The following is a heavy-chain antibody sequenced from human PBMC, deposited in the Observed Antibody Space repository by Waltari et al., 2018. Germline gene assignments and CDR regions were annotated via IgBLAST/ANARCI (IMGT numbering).Heavy chain of an antibody. CDR2: ISRDGTTI. J-gene: IGHJ6*03. D-gene: IGHD3-16*01. Sequence: EVQLVESGGGLVQPGGSLRLSCVASGFSFNSHGMKWVRQAPGQGLECISFISRDGTTINYAVSVKGRFTASRDNARNSLYLEMNSLRAEDTAVYYCARELGTRYGGYYYYYMDVWGKGTTVTVSS. CDR3: ARELGTRYGGYYYYYMDV. V-gene: IGHV3-48*03. CDR1: GFSFNSHG.